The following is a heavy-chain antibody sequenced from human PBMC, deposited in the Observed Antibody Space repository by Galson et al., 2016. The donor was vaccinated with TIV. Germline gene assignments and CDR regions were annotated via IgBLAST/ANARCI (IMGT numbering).Heavy chain of an antibody. CDR1: GYIFINYY. CDR2: FNPDSGAT. V-gene: IGHV1-2*02. Sequence: SVKVSCKASGYIFINYYIHWVRQAPGQGLEWLGWFNPDSGATQYAQKFRGRVTMTRDTSISTAYMELRRLISDDAAAYYCARVNWARAFDYWGQGTPVTVSS. J-gene: IGHJ4*02. CDR3: ARVNWARAFDY. D-gene: IGHD7-27*01.